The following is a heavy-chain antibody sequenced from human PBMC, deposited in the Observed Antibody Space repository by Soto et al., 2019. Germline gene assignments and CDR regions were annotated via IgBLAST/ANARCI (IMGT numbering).Heavy chain of an antibody. Sequence: QPQLVQSGPEVKKSGASVKVSCKASGYTFINYGVSWVRQAPGQGLEWMGWINPLNGNTNYTQKFQGRITMTTDTSTNAAYMEVRSLRSDVTAVFYCAIDSQLGYWGQGTLVSVSS. CDR1: GYTFINYG. J-gene: IGHJ4*02. V-gene: IGHV1-18*01. CDR3: AIDSQLGY. D-gene: IGHD2-15*01. CDR2: INPLNGNT.